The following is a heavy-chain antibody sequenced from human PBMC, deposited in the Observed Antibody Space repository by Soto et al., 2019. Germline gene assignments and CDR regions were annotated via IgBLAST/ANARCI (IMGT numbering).Heavy chain of an antibody. CDR3: ARLVAAGITYYFDS. V-gene: IGHV2-5*02. J-gene: IGHJ4*02. CDR1: AFSLSTSGVG. D-gene: IGHD2-21*01. CDR2: INWDDDK. Sequence: QITLKESGPTLVKPTQTLTLTCTFSAFSLSTSGVGVGWIRQPPGKALEWLTFINWDDDKGYSPSLKTRPTITKDTSKNQVVLTMTNMDPVDTATYYCARLVAAGITYYFDSWGQGTLVTVSS.